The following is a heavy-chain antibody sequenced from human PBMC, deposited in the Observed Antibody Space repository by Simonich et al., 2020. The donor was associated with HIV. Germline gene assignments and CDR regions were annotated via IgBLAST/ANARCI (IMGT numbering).Heavy chain of an antibody. CDR2: INHSGDT. D-gene: IGHD3-3*01. Sequence: QVQLQQWGAGLLKPSETLSLTCAVYGGSFSNYYWTWIRQPPGKVLEWIGEINHSGDTNYNVSLKSRVTISADTSKNQCSLKLSSVTAADTAVYYCAAGNGLLRFLEWDGTYMDVWGKGTTVTVSS. J-gene: IGHJ6*03. CDR1: GGSFSNYY. CDR3: AAGNGLLRFLEWDGTYMDV. V-gene: IGHV4-34*01.